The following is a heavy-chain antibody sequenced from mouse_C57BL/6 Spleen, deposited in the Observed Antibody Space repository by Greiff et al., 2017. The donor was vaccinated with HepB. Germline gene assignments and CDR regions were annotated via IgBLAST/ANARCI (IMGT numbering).Heavy chain of an antibody. CDR1: GYAFSSSW. CDR3: ARDDYDGFDY. CDR2: IYPGDGDT. J-gene: IGHJ2*01. D-gene: IGHD2-4*01. V-gene: IGHV1-82*01. Sequence: VKLQESGPELVKPGASVKISCKASGYAFSSSWMNWVKQRPGKGLEWIGRIYPGDGDTNYNGKFKGKATLTADKSSSTAYMQLSSLTSEDSAVYFCARDDYDGFDYWGQGTTLTVSS.